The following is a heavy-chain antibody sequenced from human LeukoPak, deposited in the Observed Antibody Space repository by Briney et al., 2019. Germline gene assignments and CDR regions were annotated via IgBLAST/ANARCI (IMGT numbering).Heavy chain of an antibody. CDR2: INSDGSGT. Sequence: GGSLRLSCAASTFTFGDYWMHWVRQAPGKGLVWVSRINSDGSGTRYADSVKGRFTISRDNAKNTLYLQMNSLTAEDTAVYYCARDLMVGSPFDSWGQGSLVTVSS. J-gene: IGHJ4*02. CDR1: TFTFGDYW. D-gene: IGHD2-8*01. V-gene: IGHV3-74*01. CDR3: ARDLMVGSPFDS.